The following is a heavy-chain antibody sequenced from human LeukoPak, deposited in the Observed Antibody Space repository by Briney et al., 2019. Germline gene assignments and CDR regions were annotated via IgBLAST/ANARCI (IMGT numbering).Heavy chain of an antibody. Sequence: SETLFLTCTVPGDPISSYYWTSIRQPPAKGLEWDAHMYYSGSTSYNPSLKSRVTISVDTAKNQFCLELSSVTAADTSVYFCARASYGANADYWGQGTLVTVSS. J-gene: IGHJ4*03. CDR2: MYYSGST. CDR1: GDPISSYY. V-gene: IGHV4-59*01. D-gene: IGHD4-23*01. CDR3: ARASYGANADY.